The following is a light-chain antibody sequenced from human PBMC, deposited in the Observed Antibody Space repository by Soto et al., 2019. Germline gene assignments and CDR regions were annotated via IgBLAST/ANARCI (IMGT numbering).Light chain of an antibody. CDR2: AAS. Sequence: AIRMTQSPSSLSASTGDRVTITCRASQGISSYLAWYQQKPGKAPKLLIYAASTLQSGVPSRFSGSGSGTDVTLTISCLQPVDFATYYCQQYYGYPWTFGQGTKVENK. CDR1: QGISSY. CDR3: QQYYGYPWT. V-gene: IGKV1-8*01. J-gene: IGKJ1*01.